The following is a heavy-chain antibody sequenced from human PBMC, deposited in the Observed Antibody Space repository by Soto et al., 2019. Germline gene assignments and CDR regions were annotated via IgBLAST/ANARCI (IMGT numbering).Heavy chain of an antibody. CDR3: ARHGEHQLAVYFDY. CDR2: IYYSGNT. D-gene: IGHD2-2*01. V-gene: IGHV4-39*01. Sequence: QLQLQESGPGLVKPSETLSLTCTVSGDSISSSSYYWGWIRQPPGKGLEWIGTIYYSGNTYYNPSLKSRVTISVDTSKNQFSLKLTSVTAADTAMYYCARHGEHQLAVYFDYWGQGILVTVSS. J-gene: IGHJ4*02. CDR1: GDSISSSSYY.